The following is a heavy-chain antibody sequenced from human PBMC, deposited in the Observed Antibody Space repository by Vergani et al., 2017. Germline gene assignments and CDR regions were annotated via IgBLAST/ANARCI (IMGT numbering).Heavy chain of an antibody. CDR1: GFTFSSYG. CDR2: IWYDGSNK. CDR3: AKYLYGSSWYRYYYYYYGMDV. D-gene: IGHD6-13*01. J-gene: IGHJ6*02. V-gene: IGHV3-33*06. Sequence: QVQLVESGGGVVQPGRSLRLSCAASGFTFSSYGMHWVRQAPGKGLEWVAVIWYDGSNKYYADSVKGRFTISRDNSKNTLYLQMNSLRAEDTAVYYCAKYLYGSSWYRYYYYYYGMDVWGQGTTVTVSS.